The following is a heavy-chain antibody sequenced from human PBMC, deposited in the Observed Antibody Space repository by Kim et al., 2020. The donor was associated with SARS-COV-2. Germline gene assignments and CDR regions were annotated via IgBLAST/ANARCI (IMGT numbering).Heavy chain of an antibody. Sequence: ADDVKGCITISKDNSKITLYLQMNSRRAEDTAVYYCASGGVAVAGYGMDVWGRGTTVTVSS. CDR3: ASGGVAVAGYGMDV. V-gene: IGHV3-30*02. D-gene: IGHD6-19*01. J-gene: IGHJ6*02.